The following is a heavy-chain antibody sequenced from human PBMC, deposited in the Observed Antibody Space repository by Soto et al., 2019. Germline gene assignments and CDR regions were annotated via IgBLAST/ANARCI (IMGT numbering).Heavy chain of an antibody. J-gene: IGHJ4*02. CDR3: ARAHDYGDYEAKGIDS. CDR1: GFTFSTYS. CDR2: ISGSGSTI. Sequence: EVQLVESGGGLIQPGGSLRLSCAVSGFTFSTYSMNWVRQAPGKGLEWVAYISGSGSTIFYADSVKGRFTISRDNAKTSLYLQMNSLRDEDTAVYYCARAHDYGDYEAKGIDSWGQGTLVTVSS. D-gene: IGHD4-17*01. V-gene: IGHV3-48*02.